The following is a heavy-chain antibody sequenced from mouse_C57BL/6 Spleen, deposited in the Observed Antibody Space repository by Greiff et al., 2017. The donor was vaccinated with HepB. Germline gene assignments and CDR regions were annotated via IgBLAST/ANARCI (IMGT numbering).Heavy chain of an antibody. V-gene: IGHV1-52*01. D-gene: IGHD1-1*01. CDR2: IDPSDSET. CDR1: GYTFTSYW. Sequence: QVQLQQPGAELVRPGSSVKLSCKASGYTFTSYWMHWVKQRPVQGLEWIGNIDPSDSETHYNQKFKDKATLTVDKSSSTAYMQLSSLTSEDSAVYYCASDSLYGSSYWYFDVWGTGTTVTVSS. CDR3: ASDSLYGSSYWYFDV. J-gene: IGHJ1*03.